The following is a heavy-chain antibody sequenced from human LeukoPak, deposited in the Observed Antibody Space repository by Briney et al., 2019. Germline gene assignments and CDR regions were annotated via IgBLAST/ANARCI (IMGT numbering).Heavy chain of an antibody. V-gene: IGHV3-30*03. J-gene: IGHJ4*02. CDR3: ARDRAWNYFDY. CDR2: ISNDGSRK. D-gene: IGHD3-3*01. Sequence: GGSLRLSCEGSAFIFSGHWMNWVRQTPGKGLEWVAIISNDGSRKYYAHSVEGRFTISRDNSKNTLYLQMDSLRAEDTAVYYCARDRAWNYFDYWGQGTLVTVSS. CDR1: AFIFSGHW.